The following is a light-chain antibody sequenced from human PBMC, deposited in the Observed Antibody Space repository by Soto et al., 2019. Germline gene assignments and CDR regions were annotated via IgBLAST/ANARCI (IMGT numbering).Light chain of an antibody. J-gene: IGKJ3*01. V-gene: IGKV3-20*01. CDR3: QQYDSSPFT. CDR1: QNISSNY. CDR2: GAS. Sequence: EIVLTQSPGTLSLSPGERATLSCRAGQNISSNYLAWYQQKPGQAPRLLIYGASSRATDIPDRFSGGGSGTDFTLTVNRLDPEDFTVYYCQQYDSSPFTFGPWTKMDIK.